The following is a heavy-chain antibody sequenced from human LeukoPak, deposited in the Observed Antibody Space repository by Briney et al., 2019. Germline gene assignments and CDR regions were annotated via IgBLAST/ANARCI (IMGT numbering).Heavy chain of an antibody. CDR1: GFTVSSNY. J-gene: IGHJ4*02. CDR3: ARALYSSGTDY. D-gene: IGHD6-19*01. Sequence: AGGSLRLSCAASGFTVSSNYMSWVRQAPGKGLEWVSVIYSGGSTYYADSVKGRFTISRDNSKNTLYLQMNSLRAEDTAVYYCARALYSSGTDYWGQGTLVSVSS. V-gene: IGHV3-53*01. CDR2: IYSGGST.